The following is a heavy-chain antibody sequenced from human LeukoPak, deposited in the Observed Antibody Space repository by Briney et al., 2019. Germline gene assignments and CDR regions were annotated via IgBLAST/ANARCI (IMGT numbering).Heavy chain of an antibody. CDR3: VRDLMGSGSTTAYLHH. V-gene: IGHV3-21*01. CDR1: GFTFSDYS. J-gene: IGHJ1*01. Sequence: GGSLRLFRAASGFTFSDYSMNWVRQAPGKGLVWVSSISRSSRHVYYAGSVKGRFTISRDNAKNSLYLQMNSLRDEDMAVYFCVRDLMGSGSTTAYLHHWGQGTLVTVSS. CDR2: ISRSSRHV. D-gene: IGHD1-1*01.